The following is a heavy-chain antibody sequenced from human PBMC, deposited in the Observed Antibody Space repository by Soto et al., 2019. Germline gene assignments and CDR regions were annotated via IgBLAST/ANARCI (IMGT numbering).Heavy chain of an antibody. D-gene: IGHD1-1*01. CDR2: ISSGSTNI. Sequence: QVQLVESGGGLVKPGGSLRLSCAASGFTFSDFYMSWIRQAPGKGLEWISYISSGSTNIFYADSVKGRFTVSRDNATNSVYLQIDSLRAEDTAVYYCARDRNAAGSDYWGQGTLVTVYS. CDR1: GFTFSDFY. V-gene: IGHV3-11*01. J-gene: IGHJ4*02. CDR3: ARDRNAAGSDY.